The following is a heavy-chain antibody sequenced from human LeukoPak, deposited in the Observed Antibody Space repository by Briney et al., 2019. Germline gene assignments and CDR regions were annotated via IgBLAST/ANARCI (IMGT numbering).Heavy chain of an antibody. CDR3: VSPRGFSYGYFDY. CDR1: GGSISSISAY. Sequence: SETLSLTCTVSGGSISSISAYWGWIRQPPGKGLEWIGSIYYSKNTYYNPSLKSRVTISADTSKNQFSLTLGSVSATDTAVYYCVSPRGFSYGYFDYWGQGTLVTVSS. V-gene: IGHV4-39*01. D-gene: IGHD5-18*01. CDR2: IYYSKNT. J-gene: IGHJ4*02.